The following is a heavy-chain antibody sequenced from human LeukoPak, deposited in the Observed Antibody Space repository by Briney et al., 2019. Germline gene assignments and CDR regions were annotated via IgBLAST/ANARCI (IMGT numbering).Heavy chain of an antibody. CDR2: IDQDGTTQ. CDR3: AKDSYSRGDY. CDR1: GLTFSKFW. J-gene: IGHJ4*02. Sequence: PGGSLRLSCAASGLTFSKFWMAWVRQAPGKGLEWVANIDQDGTTQGYADSVEGRFTISRDNNKNSLYLQMNSLRAEDTAVYYCAKDSYSRGDYWGQGTLVTVSS. D-gene: IGHD6-13*01. V-gene: IGHV3-7*01.